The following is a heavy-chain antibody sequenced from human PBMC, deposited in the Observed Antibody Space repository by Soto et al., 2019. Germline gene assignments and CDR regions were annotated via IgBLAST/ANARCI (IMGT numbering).Heavy chain of an antibody. CDR3: TRGSASGAFDY. V-gene: IGHV3-23*01. J-gene: IGHJ4*02. CDR2: ISGRGGTI. Sequence: EVQLLESGGDLLQPGGSMRLSCAASGFIFSSYAMGWVRQAPGKGLEWVSAISGRGGTIYYADSVKGRFTISRDNSKNTLYLQMNTLRGQDSAVYYCTRGSASGAFDYWGQRALVTVSS. CDR1: GFIFSSYA. D-gene: IGHD2-8*02.